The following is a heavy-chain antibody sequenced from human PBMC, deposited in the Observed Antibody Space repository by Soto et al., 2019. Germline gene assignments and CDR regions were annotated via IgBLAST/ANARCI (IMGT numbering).Heavy chain of an antibody. CDR2: THGSGGST. J-gene: IGHJ5*02. Sequence: GSLKLSCAASGFIFRNYAMSWVRQAPGKGLEWVSSTHGSGGSTYYADSVKGRFTVSRDDSEKTLYLQMSSLRVDDTAVYYCAKDAVAGNREWDWFDP. D-gene: IGHD6-19*01. V-gene: IGHV3-23*01. CDR1: GFIFRNYA. CDR3: AKDAVAGNREWDWFDP.